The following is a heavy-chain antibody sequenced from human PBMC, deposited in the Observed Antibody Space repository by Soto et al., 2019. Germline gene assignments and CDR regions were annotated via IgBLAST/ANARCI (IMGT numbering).Heavy chain of an antibody. CDR3: ARERSTACPPGIQCLVRGRRLDWFDP. CDR2: IYSCGTT. V-gene: IGHV3-66*03. D-gene: IGHD6-19*01. J-gene: IGHJ5*02. CDR1: GFTVSGNY. Sequence: PGGSLRLSCAASGFTVSGNYMRWVRQAPGKGLGWVSFIYSCGTTYYADSVKGRFTISRDNSKNTLYLQMSSLRVEDTAVNVCARERSTACPPGIQCLVRGRRLDWFDPWGQGTLVTVSS.